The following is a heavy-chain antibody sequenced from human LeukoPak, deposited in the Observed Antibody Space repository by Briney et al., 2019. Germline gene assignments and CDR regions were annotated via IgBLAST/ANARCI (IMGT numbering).Heavy chain of an antibody. CDR3: ARGNIVVVVAATDYFDY. CDR2: IKQDGSEK. D-gene: IGHD2-15*01. CDR1: GFTFSSYW. J-gene: IGHJ4*02. Sequence: GGSLRLSCAASGFTFSSYWMSWVRQAPGKGLEWVANIKQDGSEKYYVDSVKGRFTISRDNAKNSLYLRMNSLRAEDTAVYYCARGNIVVVVAATDYFDYWGQGTLVTVSS. V-gene: IGHV3-7*01.